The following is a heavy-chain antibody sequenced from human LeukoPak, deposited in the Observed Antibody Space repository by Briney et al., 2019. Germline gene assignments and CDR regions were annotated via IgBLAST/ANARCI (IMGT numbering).Heavy chain of an antibody. V-gene: IGHV4-34*01. CDR1: GGSFSGYY. J-gene: IGHJ4*01. D-gene: IGHD6-13*01. Sequence: SETLSLTCAVYGGSFSGYYWSWIRQPPGKGLEWIGEINHSGSTNYNPSLKSRVTISVDTSKNQFSLKLSSVTAADTAVYYCARGSIAVAGHDYWGHGTLVTVSS. CDR3: ARGSIAVAGHDY. CDR2: INHSGST.